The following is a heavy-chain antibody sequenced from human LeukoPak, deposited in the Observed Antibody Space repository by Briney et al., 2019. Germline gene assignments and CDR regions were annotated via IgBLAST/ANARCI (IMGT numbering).Heavy chain of an antibody. CDR3: ATLDIVVVPAARY. D-gene: IGHD2-2*03. Sequence: SETLSLTCTASGGSISSSSYYWGWIRQPPGKGLEWIGSIYYSGSTYYNPSLKSRVTISVDTSKNQFSLKLSSVTAADTAVYYCATLDIVVVPAARYWGQGTLVTVSS. CDR1: GGSISSSSYY. J-gene: IGHJ4*02. V-gene: IGHV4-39*01. CDR2: IYYSGST.